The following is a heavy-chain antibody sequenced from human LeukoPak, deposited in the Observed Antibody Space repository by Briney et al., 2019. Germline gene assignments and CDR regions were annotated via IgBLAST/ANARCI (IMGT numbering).Heavy chain of an antibody. CDR2: LWYDGSNK. CDR1: GVTFSSYG. J-gene: IGHJ4*02. D-gene: IGHD1-26*01. V-gene: IGHV3-33*01. CDR3: ASHSGSYYNY. Sequence: GGSLRLSCAPSGVTFSSYGMHWVRQAPGKGLEWVAVLWYDGSNKYYADSVKGRFTISRDNSENTLYLRMNSLRAEDTAVYYCASHSGSYYNYWGQGTLVTVSS.